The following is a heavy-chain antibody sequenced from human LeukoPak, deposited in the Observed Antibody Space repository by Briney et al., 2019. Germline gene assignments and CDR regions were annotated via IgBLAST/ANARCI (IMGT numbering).Heavy chain of an antibody. Sequence: GGSLRLSCAASGFTFSSYGTHWVRQAPGKGLEWVAVISYDGSNKYYADSVKGRFTISRDNSKNTLYLQMNSLRAEDTAVYYCAKDKYYGSGSYLDYWGQGTLVTVSS. CDR3: AKDKYYGSGSYLDY. D-gene: IGHD3-10*01. V-gene: IGHV3-30*18. CDR1: GFTFSSYG. J-gene: IGHJ4*02. CDR2: ISYDGSNK.